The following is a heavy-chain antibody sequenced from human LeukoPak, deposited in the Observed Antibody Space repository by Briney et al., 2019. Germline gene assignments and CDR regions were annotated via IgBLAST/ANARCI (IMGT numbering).Heavy chain of an antibody. Sequence: GGSLRLSCVASGFTLSNHAMHWVRHGPGKGLEYVSAISLTGDSTYYAISGKGRFTISRDDSKNTLYLQMGSLRTEDMAVYYSARSYASGIHYMDVWGKGSTVTVSS. CDR3: ARSYASGIHYMDV. J-gene: IGHJ6*03. CDR1: GFTLSNHA. D-gene: IGHD3-10*01. CDR2: ISLTGDST. V-gene: IGHV3-64*01.